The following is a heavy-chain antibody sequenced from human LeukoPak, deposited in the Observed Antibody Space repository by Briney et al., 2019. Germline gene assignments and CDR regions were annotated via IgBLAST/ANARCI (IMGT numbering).Heavy chain of an antibody. D-gene: IGHD1-26*01. Sequence: PSETLSLTCTVSGGSVSSSSYYWGWIRQPPGKGLEWIGSIYYSGSTYYNPSLKSRVTIPVDTSKNQFSLKLSSVTAADTAVYYCARREVRGSYDAFDIWGQGAMVTVSS. V-gene: IGHV4-39*01. CDR1: GGSVSSSSYY. CDR2: IYYSGST. CDR3: ARREVRGSYDAFDI. J-gene: IGHJ3*02.